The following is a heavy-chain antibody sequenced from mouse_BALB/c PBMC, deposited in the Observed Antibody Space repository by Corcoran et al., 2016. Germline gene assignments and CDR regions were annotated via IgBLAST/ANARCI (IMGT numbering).Heavy chain of an antibody. CDR2: IDPANGNT. J-gene: IGHJ4*01. CDR3: ARKYGNLDYAMDY. D-gene: IGHD2-10*02. CDR1: GFNIKDTY. Sequence: VQLQQSGAELVKPGASVKLSCTASGFNIKDTYMHWVKQRPEQGLEWIGRIDPANGNTKYDPKFQGKATITADTSSNTAYLQLSSLTSEDTAVYYCARKYGNLDYAMDYWGQGTSVTVSS. V-gene: IGHV14-3*02.